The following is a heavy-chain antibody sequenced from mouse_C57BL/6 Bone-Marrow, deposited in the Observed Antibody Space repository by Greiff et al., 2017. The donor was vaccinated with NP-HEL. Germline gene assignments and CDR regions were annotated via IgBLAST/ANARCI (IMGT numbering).Heavy chain of an antibody. CDR3: AYSSGYVRWFAY. J-gene: IGHJ3*01. CDR2: IDPSDSET. Sequence: VQLQQSGAELVRPGSSVKLSCKASGYTFTSYWMHWVKQRPIQGLEWIGNIDPSDSETHYNQKFKDKATLTVDKSSSTAYMQLSSLTSEDSAVYYCAYSSGYVRWFAYWGQGTLVTVSA. CDR1: GYTFTSYW. V-gene: IGHV1-52*01. D-gene: IGHD3-2*02.